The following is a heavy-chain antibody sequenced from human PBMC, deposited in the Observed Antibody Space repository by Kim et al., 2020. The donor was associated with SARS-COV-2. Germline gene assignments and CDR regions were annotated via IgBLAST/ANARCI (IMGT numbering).Heavy chain of an antibody. V-gene: IGHV1-24*01. D-gene: IGHD6-19*01. Sequence: AQKFQGRVTMTEDTSTDTAYMELSSLRSEDTAFYYCATAAVAGTPDWFDPWGQGTLVTVSS. J-gene: IGHJ5*02. CDR3: ATAAVAGTPDWFDP.